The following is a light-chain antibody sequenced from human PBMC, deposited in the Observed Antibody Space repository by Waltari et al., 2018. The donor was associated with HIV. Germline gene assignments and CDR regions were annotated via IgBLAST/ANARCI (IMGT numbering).Light chain of an antibody. CDR2: RNN. CDR3: AAWDDSLLV. CDR1: SSNIGSNY. J-gene: IGLJ2*01. V-gene: IGLV1-47*01. Sequence: QSVLTQPPSASGTPGPRVTISCSGSSSNIGSNYVYWYQQLPGTAPNLLIYRNNQRPSGVPDRFSGSKSGTSASLAISGLRSEDEADYYCAAWDDSLLVFGGGTKLTVL.